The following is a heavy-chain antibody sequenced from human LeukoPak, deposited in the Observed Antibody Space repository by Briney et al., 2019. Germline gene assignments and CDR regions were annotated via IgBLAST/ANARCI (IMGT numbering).Heavy chain of an antibody. CDR1: GFSLSTSGVG. CDR3: AHRTNSESGPWFDP. V-gene: IGHV2-5*01. CDR2: INWRDDR. Sequence: SGPTLVEPTPTLTLTCTFSGFSLSTSGVGVAWIRQPPGKALEWLALINWRDDRRYSPSLTSRLTITKDTSKNQVVLTMTNLVPVDTATYFCAHRTNSESGPWFDPWGQGTLVTVSS. D-gene: IGHD2-8*02. J-gene: IGHJ5*02.